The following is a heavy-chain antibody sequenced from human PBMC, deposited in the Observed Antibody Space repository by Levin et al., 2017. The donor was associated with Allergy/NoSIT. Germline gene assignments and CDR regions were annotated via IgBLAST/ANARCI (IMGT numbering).Heavy chain of an antibody. D-gene: IGHD3-22*01. CDR2: IYHSGST. Sequence: NPSETLSLTCAVSGGSISSSNWWSWVRQPPGKGLEWIGEIYHSGSTNYNPSLKSRVTISVDKSKNQFSLKLSSVTAADTAVYYCARVFIWDYDSSGYGSPAKYYFDYWGQGTLVTVSS. CDR1: GGSISSSNW. CDR3: ARVFIWDYDSSGYGSPAKYYFDY. J-gene: IGHJ4*02. V-gene: IGHV4-4*02.